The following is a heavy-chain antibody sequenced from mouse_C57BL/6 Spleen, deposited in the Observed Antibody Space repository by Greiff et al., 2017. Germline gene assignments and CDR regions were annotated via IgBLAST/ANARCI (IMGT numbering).Heavy chain of an antibody. J-gene: IGHJ3*01. CDR3: ARLDGYSWFAY. Sequence: QVQLKESGAELVRPGTSVKMSCKASGYTFTNYWLGWAKQRPGHGLAWIGDIYPGGGYTKYNEKFKGKATLTADKSSSTAYMPFSSLTSEDSSIYYCARLDGYSWFAYWGQGTLVTVSA. V-gene: IGHV1-63*01. CDR1: GYTFTNYW. CDR2: IYPGGGYT. D-gene: IGHD2-3*01.